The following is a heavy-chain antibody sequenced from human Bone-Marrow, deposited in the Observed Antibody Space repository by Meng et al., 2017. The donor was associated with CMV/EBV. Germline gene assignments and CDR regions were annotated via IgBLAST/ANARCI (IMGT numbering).Heavy chain of an antibody. J-gene: IGHJ3*02. D-gene: IGHD2/OR15-2a*01. CDR1: VSSNSAA. CDR3: AREPLHIIAVGAFDI. Sequence: VSSNSAAWNWIRQSPSRGLEWLGRTYYRSKWYNDYAVSVKSRITINPDTSKNQFSLQLNSVTPEDTAVYYCAREPLHIIAVGAFDIWGQGTMVTVSS. V-gene: IGHV6-1*01. CDR2: TYYRSKWYN.